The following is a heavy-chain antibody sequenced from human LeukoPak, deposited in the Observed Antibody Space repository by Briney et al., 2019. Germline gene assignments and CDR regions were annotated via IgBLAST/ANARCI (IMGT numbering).Heavy chain of an antibody. D-gene: IGHD3-10*01. CDR3: AKDLKITMVRDFDC. CDR1: GFTFSSYA. CDR2: ISGSGGST. Sequence: GGSLRLSCAASGFTFSSYAMSWVRQAPGEGLEWVSAISGSGGSTYYADSVKGRFTISRDNSKNTLYLQMNSLRAEDTAVYYCAKDLKITMVRDFDCWGQGTLVTVSS. V-gene: IGHV3-23*01. J-gene: IGHJ4*02.